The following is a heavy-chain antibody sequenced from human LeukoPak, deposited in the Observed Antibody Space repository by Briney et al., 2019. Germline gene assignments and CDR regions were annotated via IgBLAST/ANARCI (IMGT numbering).Heavy chain of an antibody. Sequence: ASVKGSCKVSGYTLTEVSMHWVRQDTGKGLEWMGGFDPEDGETIYAQKFQGRVTMTEDTSTDTAYMELSSLGSEDTAVYYCATPYSSGPQTLDYWGQGTLVTVSS. V-gene: IGHV1-24*01. CDR1: GYTLTEVS. CDR2: FDPEDGET. D-gene: IGHD3-22*01. CDR3: ATPYSSGPQTLDY. J-gene: IGHJ4*02.